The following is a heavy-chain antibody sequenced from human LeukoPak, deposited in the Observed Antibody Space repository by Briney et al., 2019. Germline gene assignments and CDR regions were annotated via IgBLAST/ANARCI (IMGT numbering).Heavy chain of an antibody. Sequence: ASVKVSCKASGYTFSNYGISWVRQAPGQGLEWMGWISAYNGNTNYAQKLQGRVTMTTDTSTSTAYMELRSLRSDDTAVYYCARSRWGIAAAGTDYWGQGTLVTVSS. CDR3: ARSRWGIAAAGTDY. CDR1: GYTFSNYG. J-gene: IGHJ4*02. CDR2: ISAYNGNT. V-gene: IGHV1-18*01. D-gene: IGHD6-13*01.